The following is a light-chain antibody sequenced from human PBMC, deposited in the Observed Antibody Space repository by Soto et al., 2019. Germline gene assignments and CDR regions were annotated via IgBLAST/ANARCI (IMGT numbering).Light chain of an antibody. CDR3: QQQGT. Sequence: EIVLTQSPGTLSLSPGERATLSCRASRSLSSSYVVWYQQKPGQAPRLLIYAASRRVTGIPDRFSGSGSAMEYTLTISRLEPEDFAVYYCQQQGTFGQGTKLEIK. CDR1: RSLSSSY. J-gene: IGKJ2*01. CDR2: AAS. V-gene: IGKV3-20*01.